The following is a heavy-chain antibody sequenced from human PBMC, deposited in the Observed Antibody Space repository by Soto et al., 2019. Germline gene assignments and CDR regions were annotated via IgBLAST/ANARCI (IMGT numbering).Heavy chain of an antibody. CDR1: GGPFISYA. CDR3: ARESEDLTSNFDY. J-gene: IGHJ4*02. Sequence: QVQLVQSGAEVKEPGSSVNVSCKASGGPFISYAFSWVRQAPGQGLEWMGGIIPLFGTANYAQKFQGRVTITADKSTSTVYMELSSLRSEDTAVYYCARESEDLTSNFDYWGQGTLVTVSS. CDR2: IIPLFGTA. V-gene: IGHV1-69*06.